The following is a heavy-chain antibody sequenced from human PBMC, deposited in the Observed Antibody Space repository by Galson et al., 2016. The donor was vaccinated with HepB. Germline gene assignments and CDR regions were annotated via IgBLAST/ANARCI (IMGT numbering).Heavy chain of an antibody. Sequence: TLSLTCSVSGDSISSGTYYWSWIRQPAGRGLEWIGRVYSSGSTNYNPSLKSRATISADTSKNQFSLRLSSVTAADTALYYCARDTYYFWDGFTSYAFDIWGQGRMVTVSS. J-gene: IGHJ3*02. V-gene: IGHV4-61*02. CDR2: VYSSGST. CDR3: ARDTYYFWDGFTSYAFDI. D-gene: IGHD3-3*01. CDR1: GDSISSGTYY.